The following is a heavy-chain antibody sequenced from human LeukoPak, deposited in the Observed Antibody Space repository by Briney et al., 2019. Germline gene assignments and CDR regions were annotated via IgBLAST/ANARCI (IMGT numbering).Heavy chain of an antibody. D-gene: IGHD3/OR15-3a*01. J-gene: IGHJ4*02. Sequence: GGSLRLSCAASGFTFSSYGMTWVRQAPGKGLEWVSYISSSSSTIYYADSVKGRFTISRDNAKNSLYLQMNSLRAEDTAVYYCARDPDFWTGYYYFDYWGQGTLVTVSS. CDR1: GFTFSSYG. CDR3: ARDPDFWTGYYYFDY. V-gene: IGHV3-48*04. CDR2: ISSSSSTI.